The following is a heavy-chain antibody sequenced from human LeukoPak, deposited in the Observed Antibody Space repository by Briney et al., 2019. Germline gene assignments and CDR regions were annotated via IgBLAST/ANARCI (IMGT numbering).Heavy chain of an antibody. D-gene: IGHD3-22*01. CDR2: IYYSGST. CDR3: ARRLYCYDSFDP. CDR1: GGSISSSSYY. V-gene: IGHV4-39*07. J-gene: IGHJ5*02. Sequence: SETLSLTCTVSGGSISSSSYYWGWIRQPPGKGLEWIGSIYYSGSTYYNPSLKSRVTISVDTSKNQFSLKLSSVTAADTAVYYCARRLYCYDSFDPWGQGTLVTVSS.